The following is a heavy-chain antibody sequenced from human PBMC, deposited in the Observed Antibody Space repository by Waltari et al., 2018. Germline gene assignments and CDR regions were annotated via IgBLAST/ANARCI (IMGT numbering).Heavy chain of an antibody. J-gene: IGHJ4*02. CDR1: GFTFSSYE. Sequence: EVQLVESGGGLVQPGGSLRLSCAASGFTFSSYEMNWVRQAPGKGLEWVSSISSSGSTIYYADSVKGRFTIARDNAKNSLYLQMNSLRAEDTAVYYCARDRRMITFGGVIALDYWGQGTLVTVSS. CDR2: ISSSGSTI. V-gene: IGHV3-48*03. D-gene: IGHD3-16*02. CDR3: ARDRRMITFGGVIALDY.